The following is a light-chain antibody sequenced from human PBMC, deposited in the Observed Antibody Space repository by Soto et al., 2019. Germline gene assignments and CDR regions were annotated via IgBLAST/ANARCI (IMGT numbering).Light chain of an antibody. CDR1: SSDVGGYNY. Sequence: QSALTQPASVSGSPGQSITISCTGTSSDVGGYNYVSWYQQHPGKAPKLMIYEAFKRPSGVSSRFSGSKSGNTASLTISGLQAEDEAEYYCCSHAGRNTYVFGTGTKLTVL. J-gene: IGLJ1*01. V-gene: IGLV2-23*01. CDR3: CSHAGRNTYV. CDR2: EAF.